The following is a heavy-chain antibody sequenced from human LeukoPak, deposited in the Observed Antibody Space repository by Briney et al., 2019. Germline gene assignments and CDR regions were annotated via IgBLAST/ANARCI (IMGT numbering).Heavy chain of an antibody. V-gene: IGHV3-74*01. CDR2: VSNDGSST. D-gene: IGHD6-13*01. CDR1: GFTFDDYS. CDR3: VGAAADTTPRP. Sequence: GGSLRLSCAASGFTFDDYSMHWVRQAPGKGLVWVSRVSNDGSSTAYADSVRGRFTISRDNAKNTLYLQMNSLRAEDTAVYYCVGAAADTTPRPWGQGTLVTVSS. J-gene: IGHJ4*02.